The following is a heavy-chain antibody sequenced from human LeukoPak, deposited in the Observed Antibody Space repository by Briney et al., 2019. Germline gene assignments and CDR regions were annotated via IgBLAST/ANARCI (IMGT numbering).Heavy chain of an antibody. V-gene: IGHV1-2*02. CDR3: ARDPVPPYCSGGSCYLVY. D-gene: IGHD2-15*01. CDR1: GYTFTGYY. CDR2: INPNSGGT. J-gene: IGHJ4*02. Sequence: ASVKVSCKASGYTFTGYYMHWVRQAPGQGLEWMGWINPNSGGTNYAQKFQGRVTMTRDTSISTAYMELSRLRSDDTAVYYCARDPVPPYCSGGSCYLVYWGQGTLVTVSS.